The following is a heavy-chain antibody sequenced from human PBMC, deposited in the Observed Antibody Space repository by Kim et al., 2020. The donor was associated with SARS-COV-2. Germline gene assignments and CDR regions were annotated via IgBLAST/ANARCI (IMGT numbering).Heavy chain of an antibody. J-gene: IGHJ4*02. V-gene: IGHV4-59*08. D-gene: IGHD6-13*01. CDR3: ARIAAAGTGPSTGLAPGVFDY. CDR1: GGSISSYY. Sequence: SETLSLTCTVSGGSISSYYWSWIRQPPGKGLEWIGYIYYSGSTNYNPSLKSRVTISVDTSKNQFSLKLSSVTAADMAVYYCARIAAAGTGPSTGLAPGVFDYWGQGTLVTVSS. CDR2: IYYSGST.